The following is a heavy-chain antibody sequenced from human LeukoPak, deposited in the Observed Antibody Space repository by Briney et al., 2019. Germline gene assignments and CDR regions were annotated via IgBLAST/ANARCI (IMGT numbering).Heavy chain of an antibody. CDR3: AKSYIGKDGYSYFEY. V-gene: IGHV4-4*07. CDR1: GGSMDRLP. J-gene: IGHJ4*02. D-gene: IGHD5-24*01. Sequence: SEILSLTCTASGGSMDRLPWNWIRQPAGKGLEWIGRIYTYGTSSYNPSLKSRVSMSVDTSKNQFSLKVNSVTAADTAVYYCAKSYIGKDGYSYFEYWGQGIPVTVSS. CDR2: IYTYGTS.